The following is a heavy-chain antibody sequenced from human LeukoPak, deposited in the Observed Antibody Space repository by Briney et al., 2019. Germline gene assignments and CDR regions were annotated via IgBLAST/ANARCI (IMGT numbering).Heavy chain of an antibody. V-gene: IGHV1-69*13. Sequence: SLNVSCKASGGTFSSYANSWVRQAPGQGHEWMGGIIPIFGTANYAQKFQGRVTITADASTNTAYMEMSSLRSEDTAVYYCARDLRPQCSGGSCYTLDYWGQGTLVTVSS. D-gene: IGHD2-15*01. J-gene: IGHJ4*02. CDR3: ARDLRPQCSGGSCYTLDY. CDR2: IIPIFGTA. CDR1: GGTFSSYA.